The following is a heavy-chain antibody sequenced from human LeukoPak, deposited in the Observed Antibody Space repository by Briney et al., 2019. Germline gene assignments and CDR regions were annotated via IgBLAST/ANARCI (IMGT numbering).Heavy chain of an antibody. V-gene: IGHV1-2*02. CDR1: GYTFTDYY. CDR2: INPNTGGA. J-gene: IGHJ4*02. Sequence: GASVKVSCKASGYTFTDYYLHWVRQAPGQGLEWVGWINPNTGGATSAQKFQGRVTMTRDTSISTAYMELSRLRSDDTAAYYCASLLDYWGQGTLVTVSS. CDR3: ASLLDY.